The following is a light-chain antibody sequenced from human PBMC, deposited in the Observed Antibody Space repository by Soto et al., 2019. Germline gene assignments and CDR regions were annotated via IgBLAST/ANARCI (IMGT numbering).Light chain of an antibody. CDR1: QDISSW. J-gene: IGKJ4*01. Sequence: DIHMTQSPSSVSASVGDSVIITCRASQDISSWVAWYQQKPGKAPKLLISAASSLESGVPRRFSGSGSGTDFTLIINSLQPEDFATYFCQQGDSFPFTFGGGTKVEIK. CDR2: AAS. V-gene: IGKV1-12*01. CDR3: QQGDSFPFT.